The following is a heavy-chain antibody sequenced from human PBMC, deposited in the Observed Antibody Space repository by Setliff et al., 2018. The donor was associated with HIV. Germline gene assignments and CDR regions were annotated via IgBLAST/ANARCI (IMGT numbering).Heavy chain of an antibody. CDR2: VYYSGST. V-gene: IGHV4-39*01. CDR1: GGSISSSGPGYN. Sequence: SETLSLTCTVSGGSISSSGPGYNWGWVRQAPGGGLEWIGSVYYSGSTYYNPSLKSRVTISLDTSKNQLSLRLTFMTAADTAVYYCARSQPDTIFGVVIFDYWGQGKMVTVSS. J-gene: IGHJ4*02. CDR3: ARSQPDTIFGVVIFDY. D-gene: IGHD3-3*01.